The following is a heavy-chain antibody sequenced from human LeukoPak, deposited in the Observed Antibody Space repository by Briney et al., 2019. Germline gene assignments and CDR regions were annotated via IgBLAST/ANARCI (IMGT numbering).Heavy chain of an antibody. Sequence: ASVKVSCKVSGDTLTELSMHWVRQAPGKGLEWMGGFDPKEGERVYAQNFQGRFTMTEDTSSGTAYMELNSLRSEDTAVYYCTTREIVVEPAQTSMVRGVLWRSDFWGHGTLVTVST. J-gene: IGHJ4*01. D-gene: IGHD3-10*01. CDR2: FDPKEGER. CDR1: GDTLTELS. V-gene: IGHV1-24*01. CDR3: TTREIVVEPAQTSMVRGVLWRSDF.